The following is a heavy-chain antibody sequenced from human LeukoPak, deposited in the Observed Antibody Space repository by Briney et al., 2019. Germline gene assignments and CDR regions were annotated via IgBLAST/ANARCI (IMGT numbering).Heavy chain of an antibody. V-gene: IGHV1-24*01. CDR3: ATRDYTVGAFDI. J-gene: IGHJ3*02. D-gene: IGHD4-11*01. Sequence: ASVKVSCKVSGYTLTELSMHWVRQAPGKGLEWMGGFDPEDGETIYAQKFQGRVTMTEDTSTDTAYLELSSLRSEDTAVYYCATRDYTVGAFDIWGQGTMVTVSS. CDR2: FDPEDGET. CDR1: GYTLTELS.